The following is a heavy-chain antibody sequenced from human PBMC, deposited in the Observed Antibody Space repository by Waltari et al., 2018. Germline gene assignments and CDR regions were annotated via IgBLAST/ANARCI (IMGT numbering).Heavy chain of an antibody. CDR1: GFTVSSNY. V-gene: IGHV3-53*01. Sequence: EVQLVESGGGLIQPGGSLRLSCAASGFTVSSNYMSWVRQAPGKGLGFVSVFDTGGSTYYADSVKGRFTISRDNSKNTLYLQRTSLRAEDTAVYYCARGDGVRGVIFDYWGQGTLVTVSS. CDR3: ARGDGVRGVIFDY. D-gene: IGHD3-10*01. J-gene: IGHJ4*02. CDR2: FDTGGST.